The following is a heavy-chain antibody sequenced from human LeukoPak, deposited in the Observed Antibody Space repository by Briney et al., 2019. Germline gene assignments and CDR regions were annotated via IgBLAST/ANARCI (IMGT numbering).Heavy chain of an antibody. Sequence: GASVKVSCKASGYTFTSYGISWVRQAPGQGLEWMGWISAYNGNTNYAQKLQGRVTMTTDTSTSTAYMELRSLRSDDTAVYYCARGNKWRDGYNIDDAFDIWGQGTMVTVSS. CDR2: ISAYNGNT. CDR1: GYTFTSYG. V-gene: IGHV1-18*01. D-gene: IGHD5-24*01. CDR3: ARGNKWRDGYNIDDAFDI. J-gene: IGHJ3*02.